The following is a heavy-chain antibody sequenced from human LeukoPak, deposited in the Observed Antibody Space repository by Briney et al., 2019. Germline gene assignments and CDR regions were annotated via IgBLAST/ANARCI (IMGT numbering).Heavy chain of an antibody. CDR3: AKDVVVVVVAARNDAFDI. CDR2: ISGSGGST. Sequence: PGGSLRLSCAASGFTFSNAWMSWVRQAPGKGLEWVSAISGSGGSTYYADSVKGRFTISRDNSKNTLYLQMNSLRAEDTAVYYCAKDVVVVVVAARNDAFDIWGQGTMVTVSS. D-gene: IGHD2-15*01. J-gene: IGHJ3*02. V-gene: IGHV3-23*01. CDR1: GFTFSNAW.